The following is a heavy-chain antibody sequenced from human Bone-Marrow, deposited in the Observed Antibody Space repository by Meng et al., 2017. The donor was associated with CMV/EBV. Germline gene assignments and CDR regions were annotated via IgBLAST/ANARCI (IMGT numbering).Heavy chain of an antibody. D-gene: IGHD6-13*01. J-gene: IGHJ4*02. Sequence: SETLSLTCTVSGGSISSGGYYWSWIRQHPGKGLEWIGYIYYSGSTYYNPSLKSRVTISVDTSKNQFSLKLSSVTAADTAVYYCARGGSSWYYVDYWGQGTLVTVSS. CDR3: ARGGSSWYYVDY. CDR2: IYYSGST. V-gene: IGHV4-31*03. CDR1: GGSISSGGYY.